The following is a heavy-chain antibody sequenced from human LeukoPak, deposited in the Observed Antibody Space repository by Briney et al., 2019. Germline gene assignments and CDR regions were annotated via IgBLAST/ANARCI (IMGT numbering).Heavy chain of an antibody. CDR3: AAAVAGT. J-gene: IGHJ5*02. CDR1: GFTFSSYW. V-gene: IGHV3-74*01. D-gene: IGHD6-19*01. Sequence: SGGSLRLSCAASGFTFSSYWMHWVRQAPGKGLVWVSRINSDGSNTNCADSVKGRFTISRDNAKNTLYLQMNSLRADDTAVYYCAAAVAGTWGQGTLVTVSS. CDR2: INSDGSNT.